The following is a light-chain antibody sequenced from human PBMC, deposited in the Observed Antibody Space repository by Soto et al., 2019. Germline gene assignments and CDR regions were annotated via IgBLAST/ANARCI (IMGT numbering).Light chain of an antibody. CDR1: QGIRND. CDR2: AAS. Sequence: AIKMTQSPSSLSASVGDRATITCRASQGIRNDLGWYQQKPGKAPKLLIYAASSLQSGVPSRFSGSGSGTDFTLTISRLQPEDFATYYCLQDYNSPLTFGGGTKVDIK. J-gene: IGKJ4*01. V-gene: IGKV1-6*01. CDR3: LQDYNSPLT.